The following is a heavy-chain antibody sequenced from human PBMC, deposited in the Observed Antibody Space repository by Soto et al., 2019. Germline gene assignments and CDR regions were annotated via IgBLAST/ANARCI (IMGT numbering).Heavy chain of an antibody. CDR3: DSGRDDSGHHPFDV. D-gene: IGHD6-19*01. J-gene: IGHJ3*01. CDR2: IDPGDSAT. V-gene: IGHV5-10-1*01. CDR1: GYILANLW. Sequence: GYSLKIAFQGSGYILANLWIHWVRQVPGKGLEWMGRIDPGDSATTYKPSFQGHGTMSADKSINTAYLQWSSLKASDTARYYCDSGRDDSGHHPFDVWALAI.